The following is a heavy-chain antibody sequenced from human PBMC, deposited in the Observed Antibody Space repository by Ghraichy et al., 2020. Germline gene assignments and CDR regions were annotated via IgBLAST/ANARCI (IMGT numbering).Heavy chain of an antibody. J-gene: IGHJ4*02. V-gene: IGHV3-64D*06. CDR1: GFTFSSYA. D-gene: IGHD6-19*01. CDR2: ISSNGGST. Sequence: GGSLRLSCSASGFTFSSYAMHWVRQAPGKGLEYVSAISSNGGSTYYADSVKGRFTISRDNSKNTLYLQMSSLRAEDTAVYYCVKGRIAVAGYFDYWGQGTLVTVSS. CDR3: VKGRIAVAGYFDY.